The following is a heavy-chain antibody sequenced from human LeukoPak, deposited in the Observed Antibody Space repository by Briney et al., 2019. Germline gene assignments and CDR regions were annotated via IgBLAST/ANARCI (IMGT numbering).Heavy chain of an antibody. CDR1: GYTFTGYY. J-gene: IGHJ5*02. Sequence: GASVKVSCKASGYTFTGYYMHWVRQAPGRGLEWMGWINPNSGGTNYAQKFQGRVTMTRDTSISTAYMELSRLRSDDTAVYYCARAVGYYGSVPLDPWGQGTLVTVSS. D-gene: IGHD3-10*01. CDR3: ARAVGYYGSVPLDP. CDR2: INPNSGGT. V-gene: IGHV1-2*02.